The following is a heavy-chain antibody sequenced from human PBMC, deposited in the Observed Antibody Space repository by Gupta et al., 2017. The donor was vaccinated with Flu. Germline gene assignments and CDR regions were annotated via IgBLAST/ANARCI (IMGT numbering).Heavy chain of an antibody. J-gene: IGHJ5*02. V-gene: IGHV4-39*02. Sequence: WGPQPPGKGPEWIGSIYYNGRTHYSPSLNSRFTISIDTSKNQFYPRLSSVTAADTAVYYCTREYSGSSLADPWGQGTLVSVSS. CDR3: TREYSGSSLADP. D-gene: IGHD1-26*01. CDR2: IYYNGRT.